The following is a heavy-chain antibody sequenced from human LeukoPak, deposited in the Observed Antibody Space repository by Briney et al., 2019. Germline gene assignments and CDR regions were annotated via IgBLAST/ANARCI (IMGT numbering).Heavy chain of an antibody. J-gene: IGHJ4*02. CDR1: GFTFSSYS. D-gene: IGHD6-13*01. V-gene: IGHV3-21*01. CDR2: ISSSSSYI. CDR3: AREAAAAVYY. Sequence: GSLRLSCAASGFTFSSYSMNWIRQAPGKGLEWVSSISSSSSYIYYADSVKGRFTISRDNAKNSLYLQMNSLRAEDTAVYYCAREAAAAVYYWEQATLVTVSA.